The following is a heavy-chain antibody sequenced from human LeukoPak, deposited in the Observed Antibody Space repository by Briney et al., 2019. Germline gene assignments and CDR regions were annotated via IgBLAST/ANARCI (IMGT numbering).Heavy chain of an antibody. V-gene: IGHV3-53*01. Sequence: GGSLRLSCAASGFTVSSNYMSWVRQAPGKGLEWVSVIYSGGSTYYADSVKGRFTISRDNSRNTLYLQMNSLRAEDTAVYYCARGGGDYDSSGYFDYWGQGTLVTVSS. CDR2: IYSGGST. D-gene: IGHD3-22*01. CDR3: ARGGGDYDSSGYFDY. J-gene: IGHJ4*02. CDR1: GFTVSSNY.